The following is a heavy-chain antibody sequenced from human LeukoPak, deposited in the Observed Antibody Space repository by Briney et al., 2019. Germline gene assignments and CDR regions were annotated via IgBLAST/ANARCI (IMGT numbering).Heavy chain of an antibody. V-gene: IGHV3-74*01. D-gene: IGHD2-2*01. CDR2: IDGDGSST. J-gene: IGHJ6*02. CDR3: AKDQSDIVVVPAAMFYYGMDV. CDR1: GFTFSSYW. Sequence: GGSLRLSCAASGFTFSSYWMQWVRQAPGKGLVWVSRIDGDGSSTNYADSVKGRFTISRDNSKNTLYLQMNSLRAEDTAVYYCAKDQSDIVVVPAAMFYYGMDVWGQGTTVTVSS.